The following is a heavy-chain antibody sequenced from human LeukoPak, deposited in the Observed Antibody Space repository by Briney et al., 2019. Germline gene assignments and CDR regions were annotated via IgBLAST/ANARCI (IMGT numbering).Heavy chain of an antibody. Sequence: GGSLRLSCTASEFTFSSHAMTWVRQAPGKGLEWGSSITGSGGSTFYAASVKGRFTISRDNSKNTLYLQMNNLRAEDTAVYYCAKLGISDGIDSWGQGTLVTVSS. D-gene: IGHD3-16*01. CDR1: EFTFSSHA. J-gene: IGHJ4*02. V-gene: IGHV3-23*01. CDR2: ITGSGGST. CDR3: AKLGISDGIDS.